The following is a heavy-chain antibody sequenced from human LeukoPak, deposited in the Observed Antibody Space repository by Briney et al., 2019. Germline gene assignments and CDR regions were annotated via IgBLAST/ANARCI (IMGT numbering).Heavy chain of an antibody. D-gene: IGHD3-10*01. CDR3: ARRRVTVVRGVDITSYYFDY. V-gene: IGHV3-20*04. CDR2: INWNGGST. Sequence: PGGSLRLSCAASGFTFDEYGMSWVRQAPGKGLEWVSGINWNGGSTGYADSVKGRFTIPRDNAKNSLYLQMNSLRAEDTALYYCARRRVTVVRGVDITSYYFDYWGQGTLVTVSS. CDR1: GFTFDEYG. J-gene: IGHJ4*02.